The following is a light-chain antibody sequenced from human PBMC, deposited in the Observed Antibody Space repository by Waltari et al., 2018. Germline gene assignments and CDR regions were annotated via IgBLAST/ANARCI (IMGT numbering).Light chain of an antibody. Sequence: DIQMTQSPSSLSASVGDRVTITCRASQTIRSYLNWYQQKPGKAPRLLIYAASRLISGAPSRFSGSGSGTDFTLTISSLQPEDFATYYCQRSNTTPFMYTFGQGTKLEIK. CDR2: AAS. V-gene: IGKV1-39*01. CDR1: QTIRSY. CDR3: QRSNTTPFMYT. J-gene: IGKJ2*01.